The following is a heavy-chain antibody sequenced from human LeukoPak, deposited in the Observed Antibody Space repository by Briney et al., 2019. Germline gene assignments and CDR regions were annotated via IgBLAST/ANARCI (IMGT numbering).Heavy chain of an antibody. CDR3: ARHVTAASAARGFDI. Sequence: GESLKISCKGSGYSFTSDWVAWVRQMPGKGLEWMGIIYPRDSDTRYSPSFQGQVTISADKSINTAYLQWSGLKASDTAVYYCARHVTAASAARGFDIWGQGTMVTVSS. D-gene: IGHD1-14*01. J-gene: IGHJ3*02. V-gene: IGHV5-51*01. CDR1: GYSFTSDW. CDR2: IYPRDSDT.